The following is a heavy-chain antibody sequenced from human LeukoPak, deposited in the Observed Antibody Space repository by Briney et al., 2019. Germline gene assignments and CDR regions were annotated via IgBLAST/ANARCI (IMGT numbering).Heavy chain of an antibody. CDR3: ARDGYCSGGSCHSFEY. J-gene: IGHJ4*02. Sequence: ASVKVSCKASGYTFTSYAMNWVRQAPGQGLEWMGIINPHADSTTYAQKFQGRVTMTRDMSTSTVYMELSSLRSEDTAVYFCARDGYCSGGSCHSFEYWGQGTLVTVSS. D-gene: IGHD2-15*01. CDR1: GYTFTSYA. V-gene: IGHV1-46*01. CDR2: INPHADST.